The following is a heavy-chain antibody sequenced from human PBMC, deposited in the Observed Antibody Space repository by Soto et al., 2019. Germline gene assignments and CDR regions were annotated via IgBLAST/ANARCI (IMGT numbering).Heavy chain of an antibody. CDR1: GYTFTSYG. J-gene: IGHJ4*02. CDR3: TRGTYYDYIWGSYRLPHYFDY. V-gene: IGHV1-18*01. D-gene: IGHD3-16*02. Sequence: GASVKVSCKASGYTFTSYGISWVRQAPGQGLEWMGWISAYNGNTNYAQKLQGRVTMTTDTSTSTAYMELRSLRSDDTAVYYCTRGTYYDYIWGSYRLPHYFDYWGQGTLVTVSS. CDR2: ISAYNGNT.